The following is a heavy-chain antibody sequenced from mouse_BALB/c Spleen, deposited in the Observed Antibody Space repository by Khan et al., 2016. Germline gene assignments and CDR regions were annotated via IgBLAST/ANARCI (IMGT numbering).Heavy chain of an antibody. V-gene: IGHV3-1*02. CDR3: ARYLYGSSPWFAY. CDR1: GYSITSGYS. CDR2: IHYSGST. D-gene: IGHD1-1*01. J-gene: IGHJ3*01. Sequence: EVQLFSSLPDLLKPSQSLSLTCTVTGYSITSGYSWHWIRQFPGNKLEWMGYIHYSGSTNYNPSLKSRISITRDTSKNQFFLQLNSVTTEDTATYYCARYLYGSSPWFAYWGQGTLVTVSA.